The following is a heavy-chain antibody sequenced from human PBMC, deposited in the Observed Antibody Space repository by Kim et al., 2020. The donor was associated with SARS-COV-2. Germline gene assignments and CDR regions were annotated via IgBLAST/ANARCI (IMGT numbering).Heavy chain of an antibody. CDR3: ARDFWGSLDY. Sequence: NRTDNPTLKSRVTISLDMPKNQFSLKLSSVTAADTAVYYCARDFWGSLDYWGQGTLVTVSS. CDR2: NR. V-gene: IGHV4-59*01. J-gene: IGHJ4*02. D-gene: IGHD3-16*01.